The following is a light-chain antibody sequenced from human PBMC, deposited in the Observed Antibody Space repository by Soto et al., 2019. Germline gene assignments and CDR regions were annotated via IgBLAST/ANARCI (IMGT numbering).Light chain of an antibody. CDR1: QSLSRC. CDR3: QQYNTYPWT. Sequence: DIQLTQSPSTLSASLGDRVIITCRARQSLSRCVAWYQQNPGTAPKLLIYRASSLESGVPSRFSGSGSGTEFTLTISSLQPDDFATYYCQQYNTYPWTFGQGTKVDI. CDR2: RAS. J-gene: IGKJ1*01. V-gene: IGKV1-5*03.